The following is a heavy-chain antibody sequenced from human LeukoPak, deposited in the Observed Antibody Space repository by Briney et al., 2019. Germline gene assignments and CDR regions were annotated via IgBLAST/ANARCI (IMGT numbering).Heavy chain of an antibody. Sequence: ASVKVSCKASGYTFTVYYIHWVRQAPGQGPEWMGWINPSSGGTKYAEKFQGRVTMTRDTSISTIYMEVGRLTSDDTAVYYCARDDCSGGSCYRTWGQETLVTVSS. D-gene: IGHD2-15*01. J-gene: IGHJ4*02. CDR1: GYTFTVYY. CDR2: INPSSGGT. CDR3: ARDDCSGGSCYRT. V-gene: IGHV1-2*02.